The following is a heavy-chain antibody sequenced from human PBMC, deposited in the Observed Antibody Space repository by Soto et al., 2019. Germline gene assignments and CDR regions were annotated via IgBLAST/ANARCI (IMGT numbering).Heavy chain of an antibody. J-gene: IGHJ5*02. CDR1: GGSISSYY. D-gene: IGHD1-20*01. V-gene: IGHV4-59*01. CDR2: IYYSGIT. Sequence: PSETLSLTCTVSGGSISSYYWCWIRQPPGKGLEWIGYIYYSGITNYNPSLKSRVTISVDTSKNQFSLKLSSVTAADTAVYYCASLPCADHRGILDLCGQGTLDIGSS. CDR3: ASLPCADHRGILDL.